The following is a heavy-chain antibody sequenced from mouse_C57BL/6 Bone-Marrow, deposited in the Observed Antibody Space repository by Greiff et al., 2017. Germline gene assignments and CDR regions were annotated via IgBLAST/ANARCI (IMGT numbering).Heavy chain of an antibody. V-gene: IGHV14-4*01. CDR2: IEPENGDT. J-gene: IGHJ2*01. CDR3: TTGLITTVGDH. D-gene: IGHD1-1*01. CDR1: GFNIQDDY. Sequence: VQLQQSGAELVRPGASVKLSCTASGFNIQDDYMHWVKQRPEQGLEWIGWIEPENGDTEYASKFQGKATITADTSSNTAYLQLSSLTSEDTAVYYCTTGLITTVGDHWGQGTTLTVSS.